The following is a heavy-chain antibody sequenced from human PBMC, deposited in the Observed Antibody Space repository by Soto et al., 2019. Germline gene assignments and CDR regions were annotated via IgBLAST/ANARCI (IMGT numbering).Heavy chain of an antibody. V-gene: IGHV1-18*01. D-gene: IGHD3-3*01. Sequence: RASVKVSCKTSGYTFNTYGINWVRQAPGQGLELMGWISAYDGKTTYAEKFQGRVTLTTDTSTSTAYMELRSLRSDDTAIYYCARVPHEFWTSYWFDPWGQGTPVTVSS. CDR2: ISAYDGKT. CDR1: GYTFNTYG. J-gene: IGHJ5*02. CDR3: ARVPHEFWTSYWFDP.